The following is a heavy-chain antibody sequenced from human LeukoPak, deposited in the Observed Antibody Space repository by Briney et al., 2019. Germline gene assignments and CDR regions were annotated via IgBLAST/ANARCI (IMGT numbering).Heavy chain of an antibody. CDR2: IKSKTDGGTT. J-gene: IGHJ3*02. CDR1: GFTFSNAW. V-gene: IGHV3-15*01. D-gene: IGHD3-22*01. Sequence: PGGSLRLSCAASGFTFSNAWMSWVRQAPGKGLEWVGRIKSKTDGGTTDYAAPVKGRFTISRDDSKNTLYLQMNSLKTEDTAVYYCTTDLYDSSGDDAFDIWGQGTMVTVSS. CDR3: TTDLYDSSGDDAFDI.